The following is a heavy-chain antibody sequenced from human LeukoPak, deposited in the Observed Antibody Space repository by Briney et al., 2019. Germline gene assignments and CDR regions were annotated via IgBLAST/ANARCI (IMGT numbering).Heavy chain of an antibody. Sequence: ASVKVSCKASGYTFNIYGINWVRQAPGQGLEWMRWTSTDNGNTNYAQNLQGRVTMTTDTSTSTAYMEMRSLTSDDTAVYYCARTHSNGWYSLGYYYVDVWGKGTTVTVSS. CDR3: ARTHSNGWYSLGYYYVDV. CDR2: TSTDNGNT. J-gene: IGHJ6*03. CDR1: GYTFNIYG. V-gene: IGHV1-18*04. D-gene: IGHD6-19*01.